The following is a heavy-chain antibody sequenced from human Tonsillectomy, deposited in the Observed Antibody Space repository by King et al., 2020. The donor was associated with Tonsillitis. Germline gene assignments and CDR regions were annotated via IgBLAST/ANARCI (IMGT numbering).Heavy chain of an antibody. CDR3: ARAPSNYVILTGYYDY. CDR2: ISYDGSNK. CDR1: GFTFSSYA. Sequence: VQLVESGGGVVQPGRSLRLSCAASGFTFSSYAMHWVRQAPGKGLEWVAVISYDGSNKYYADSGKGQFTISRDNSKNTLYLQMNSRRAEDTALYYCARAPSNYVILTGYYDYWGQGTLVTVSS. D-gene: IGHD3-9*01. J-gene: IGHJ4*02. V-gene: IGHV3-30*04.